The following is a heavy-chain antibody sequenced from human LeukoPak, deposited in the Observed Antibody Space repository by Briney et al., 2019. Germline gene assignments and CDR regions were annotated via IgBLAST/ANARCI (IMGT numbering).Heavy chain of an antibody. CDR1: GFSFSDHY. CDR2: IRKDDDNYIT. V-gene: IGHV3-72*01. J-gene: IGHJ4*02. CDR3: ARVYSSGWEVSDY. Sequence: GGSLRLSCAASGFSFSDHYMDWVRQAPGKGLEWVGRIRKDDDNYITQYAASVKDRFTISRDDSKSSLYLHMNSLKVEDTALYYCARVYSSGWEVSDYWGQGTLVTVSS. D-gene: IGHD6-19*01.